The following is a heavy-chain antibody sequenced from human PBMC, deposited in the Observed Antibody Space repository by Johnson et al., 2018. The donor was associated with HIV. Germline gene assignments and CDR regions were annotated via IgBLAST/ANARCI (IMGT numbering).Heavy chain of an antibody. D-gene: IGHD1-1*01. CDR2: IYSGGST. CDR3: ARATTPHDAFDI. CDR1: GFPVSRHS. J-gene: IGHJ3*02. Sequence: VQLVEPGGGLIQPGGSMRLSSAASGFPVSRHSMSWVRQAPGTGLEWVSVIYSGGSTYYEDSVTGRFTISRDNDKNTLYLQMNSLRAEDTAVYYCARATTPHDAFDIWGQGTMVTVSS. V-gene: IGHV3-53*01.